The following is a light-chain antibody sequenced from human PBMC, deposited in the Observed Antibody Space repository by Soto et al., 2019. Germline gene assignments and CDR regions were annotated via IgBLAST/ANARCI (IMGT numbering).Light chain of an antibody. CDR2: WAS. J-gene: IGKJ2*01. CDR1: QSVLYSSNNKNC. CDR3: QQYYSTPYT. Sequence: DIVMTQSPDSLAVSLGERATINCKSSQSVLYSSNNKNCLAWYQQKPGQPPKLLIYWASARESGVPDRFSGSRSGTDFTLTISSLQAEDVAVYYCQQYYSTPYTFGQGTKLEIK. V-gene: IGKV4-1*01.